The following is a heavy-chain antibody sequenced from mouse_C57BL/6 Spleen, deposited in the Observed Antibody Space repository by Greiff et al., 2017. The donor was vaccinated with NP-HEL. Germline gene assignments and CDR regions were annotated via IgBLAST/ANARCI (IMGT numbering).Heavy chain of an antibody. CDR2: IDPSDSYT. J-gene: IGHJ4*01. CDR3: AINWGAMDY. Sequence: QVQLQQPGAELVRPGTSVKLSCKASGYTFTSYWMHWVKQRPGQGLEWIGVIDPSDSYTNYNQKFKGKATLTADKSSSTAYMQLSSLTSEDSAVYFCAINWGAMDYWGQGTSVTVSS. CDR1: GYTFTSYW. V-gene: IGHV1-59*01. D-gene: IGHD4-1*01.